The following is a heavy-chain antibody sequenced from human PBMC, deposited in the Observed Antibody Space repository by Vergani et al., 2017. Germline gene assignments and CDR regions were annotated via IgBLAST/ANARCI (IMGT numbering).Heavy chain of an antibody. CDR1: GYTFTGYY. J-gene: IGHJ1*01. CDR2: IIPIFGTA. V-gene: IGHV1-69*06. CDR3: ARLGPDIAVARAEYFQH. D-gene: IGHD6-19*01. Sequence: QVQLVQSGAEVKKPGASVKVSCKASGYTFTGYYMHWVRQAPGQGLEWMGGIIPIFGTANYAQKFQGRVTITADKSTSTAYMELSSLRSEDTAVYYCARLGPDIAVARAEYFQHWGQGTLVTVSS.